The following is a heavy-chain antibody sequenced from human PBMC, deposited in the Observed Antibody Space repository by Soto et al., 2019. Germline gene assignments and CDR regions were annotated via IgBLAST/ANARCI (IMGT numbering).Heavy chain of an antibody. CDR2: TYHRGST. J-gene: IGHJ4*02. V-gene: IGHV4-59*01. Sequence: LSLTCSVSGVSISSYFWSWIRQAPGGGLEWIGYTYHRGSTNYSPSLKSRVAISLDTSENQFSLKVNSVTAADTAVYYCARIGGYHGPLDYWGQGTPVTVSS. D-gene: IGHD6-25*01. CDR1: GVSISSYF. CDR3: ARIGGYHGPLDY.